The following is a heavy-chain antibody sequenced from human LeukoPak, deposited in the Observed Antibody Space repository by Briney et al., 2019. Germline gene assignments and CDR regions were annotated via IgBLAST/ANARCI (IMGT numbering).Heavy chain of an antibody. V-gene: IGHV3-48*04. D-gene: IGHD3-22*01. CDR2: ISSGISTI. Sequence: LLGGSLKLSCAASGFTFSNYSIIWVRQAPGKGLEWVSYISSGISTIYYADSVKGRFTISRDNAKNSLYLQMNSLRAEDTAVYYCASPNYDSSGYYAFDIWGQGTMVTVSS. CDR3: ASPNYDSSGYYAFDI. CDR1: GFTFSNYS. J-gene: IGHJ3*02.